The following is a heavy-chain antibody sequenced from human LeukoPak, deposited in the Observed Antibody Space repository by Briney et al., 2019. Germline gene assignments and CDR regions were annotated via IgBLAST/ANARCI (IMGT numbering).Heavy chain of an antibody. CDR2: INHSGST. Sequence: SETLSLTCAVYGGSFSGYCWSWIRQPPGKGLEWIGEINHSGSTNYNPSLKSRVTISVDTSKNQFSLKLSSVTAADTAVYYCARAPLTYYYGSGSRSGFDYWGQGTLVTVSS. J-gene: IGHJ4*02. CDR3: ARAPLTYYYGSGSRSGFDY. CDR1: GGSFSGYC. D-gene: IGHD3-10*01. V-gene: IGHV4-34*01.